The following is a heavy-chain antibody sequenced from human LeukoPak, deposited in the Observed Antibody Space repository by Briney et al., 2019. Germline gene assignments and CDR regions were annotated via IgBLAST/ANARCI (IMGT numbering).Heavy chain of an antibody. D-gene: IGHD4-23*01. J-gene: IGHJ4*02. CDR3: ARDPEFDGGHGFDH. CDR2: IYYSGGT. Sequence: VKPSETLSPTCSVSGGSLSNYYWNWIRQPPGKGLEWIGQIYYSGGTKYNPSLQSRVTISVDTSKTQFSLKLSSVTAADTAVYYCARDPEFDGGHGFDHWGQGTLVTVSS. V-gene: IGHV4-59*01. CDR1: GGSLSNYY.